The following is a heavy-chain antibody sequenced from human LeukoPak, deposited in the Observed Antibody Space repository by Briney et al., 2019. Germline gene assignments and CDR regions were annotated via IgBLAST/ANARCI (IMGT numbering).Heavy chain of an antibody. Sequence: PSETLSLTCTVSGGSISSYYWSWIRQPPGKGLEWIGYIYYSGSTNYNPSLKSRVTISVDTSKNQFSLKLSSVTAADTAVYYCARLRYYDSSGPDAFDIWAKGQWSPSLQ. J-gene: IGHJ3*02. V-gene: IGHV4-59*08. CDR3: ARLRYYDSSGPDAFDI. CDR1: GGSISSYY. D-gene: IGHD3-22*01. CDR2: IYYSGST.